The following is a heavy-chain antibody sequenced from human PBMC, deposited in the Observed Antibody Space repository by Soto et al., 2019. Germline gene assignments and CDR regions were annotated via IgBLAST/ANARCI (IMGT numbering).Heavy chain of an antibody. Sequence: SLRLSCAASGFTFSSYGMHWVRQAPGKGLEWVAVISYDGSNKYYADSVKGRFTISRDNSKNTLYLQMNSLRAEDTAVYYCANLVYGDYAYYWGQGTLVTVSS. CDR1: GFTFSSYG. D-gene: IGHD4-17*01. J-gene: IGHJ4*02. CDR3: ANLVYGDYAYY. CDR2: ISYDGSNK. V-gene: IGHV3-30*18.